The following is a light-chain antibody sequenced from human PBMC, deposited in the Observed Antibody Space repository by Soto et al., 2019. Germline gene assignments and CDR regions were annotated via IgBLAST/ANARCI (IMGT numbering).Light chain of an antibody. CDR2: EGT. Sequence: QSALTQPASVSGSPGQSITISCIGTSSDFGTYKLFSWYQQHPNKAPKLIIYEGTKRPSGVSNRFSGSKSGDTASLTVSGLQAEDEADYFCCSYGVTFSVFGGGTKVTVL. CDR3: CSYGVTFSV. J-gene: IGLJ3*02. V-gene: IGLV2-23*01. CDR1: SSDFGTYKL.